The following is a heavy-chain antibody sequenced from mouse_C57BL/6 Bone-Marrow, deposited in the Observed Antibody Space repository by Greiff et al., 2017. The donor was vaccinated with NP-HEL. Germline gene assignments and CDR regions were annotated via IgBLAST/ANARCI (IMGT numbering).Heavy chain of an antibody. V-gene: IGHV1-81*01. CDR2: IYPRSGNT. Sequence: QVHVKQSGAELARPGASVKLSCKASGYTFTSYGISWVKQRTGQGLEWIGEIYPRSGNTYYNEKFKGKATLTADKSSSTAYMELRSLTSEDSAVYFCASYGHWDAMDYWGQGTSVTVSS. D-gene: IGHD1-1*02. J-gene: IGHJ4*01. CDR1: GYTFTSYG. CDR3: ASYGHWDAMDY.